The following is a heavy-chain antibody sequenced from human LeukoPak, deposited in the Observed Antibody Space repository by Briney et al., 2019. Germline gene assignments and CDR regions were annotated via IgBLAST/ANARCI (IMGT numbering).Heavy chain of an antibody. CDR1: GGSISSSSYY. Sequence: SETPSLTCTVSGGSISSSSYYWGWIRQPPGKGLEWIGSIYYSGSTYYNPSLKSRVTISVDTSKNQFSLKLSSVTAADTAVFYCARLRYSGRLPDYWGQGTLVTVSS. CDR3: ARLRYSGRLPDY. D-gene: IGHD2-2*02. CDR2: IYYSGST. J-gene: IGHJ4*02. V-gene: IGHV4-39*01.